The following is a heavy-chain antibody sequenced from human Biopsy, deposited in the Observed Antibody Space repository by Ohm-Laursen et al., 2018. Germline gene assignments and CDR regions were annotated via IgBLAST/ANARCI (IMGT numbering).Heavy chain of an antibody. Sequence: SDTLSLTCTVSGGSISSYYWSWIRQPPGKGLECIGYIYYSGSTNYSPSLKSRVTMSVDTSKNQFSLKLSSVTAADTAVYYCARDASMGATYYFHHWGQGTLVIVSS. V-gene: IGHV4-59*12. CDR2: IYYSGST. CDR3: ARDASMGATYYFHH. D-gene: IGHD1-26*01. J-gene: IGHJ4*02. CDR1: GGSISSYY.